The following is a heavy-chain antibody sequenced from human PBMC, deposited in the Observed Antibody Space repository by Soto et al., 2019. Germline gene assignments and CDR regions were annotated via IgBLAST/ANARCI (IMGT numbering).Heavy chain of an antibody. V-gene: IGHV4-30-2*01. CDR3: ARVGYSYGYYFDY. J-gene: IGHJ4*02. CDR1: GGSISSGGYS. D-gene: IGHD5-18*01. Sequence: SETLSLTCAVSGGSISSGGYSGSWIRQPPGKGLEWIGYIYHSGSTYYNPSLKSRVTISVDRSKNQFSLKLSSVTAADTAVYYCARVGYSYGYYFDYWGQGTLVTVSS. CDR2: IYHSGST.